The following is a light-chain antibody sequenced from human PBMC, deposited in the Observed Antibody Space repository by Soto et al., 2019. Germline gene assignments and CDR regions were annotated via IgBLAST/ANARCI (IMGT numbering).Light chain of an antibody. V-gene: IGKV1-5*01. Sequence: DIQMTQSPSSLSPSGGDRVTITCRASRSISDWLAWYQQQPGKAPELLTFDASNLKSGWGSRFSGSGSGTEFTHTISRLQPHDGATYYCLQYSSHSWTFGQGTKVDMK. CDR3: LQYSSHSWT. CDR1: RSISDW. J-gene: IGKJ1*01. CDR2: DAS.